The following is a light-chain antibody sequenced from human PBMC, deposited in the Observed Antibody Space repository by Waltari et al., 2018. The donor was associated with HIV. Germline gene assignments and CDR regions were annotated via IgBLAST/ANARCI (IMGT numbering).Light chain of an antibody. CDR1: QSVSNH. CDR3: QQYDVWPLT. V-gene: IGKV3-15*01. CDR2: RIS. Sequence: ERVMTQSPATVSASPGEGATLPCRASQSVSNHLAWYQQKPGQAPRLLIYRISTRATGIPARFSGSGSGTEFTLTISSLESEDFAVYYCQQYDVWPLTFGGGTKVEI. J-gene: IGKJ4*01.